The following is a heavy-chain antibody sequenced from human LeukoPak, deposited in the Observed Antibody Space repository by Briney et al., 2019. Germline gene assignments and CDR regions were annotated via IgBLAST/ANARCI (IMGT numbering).Heavy chain of an antibody. CDR3: ARDHGSGDFDY. Sequence: ASVTVSCKAAGYTCTSYDFNWVRQATGQGLEWMGWMNPNSGKTGYAQKFQGRVTMTRNNSISTAYMELSSRRPEDTAVYYCARDHGSGDFDYWGQGTLVTVSS. D-gene: IGHD3-10*01. V-gene: IGHV1-8*01. CDR2: MNPNSGKT. CDR1: GYTCTSYD. J-gene: IGHJ4*02.